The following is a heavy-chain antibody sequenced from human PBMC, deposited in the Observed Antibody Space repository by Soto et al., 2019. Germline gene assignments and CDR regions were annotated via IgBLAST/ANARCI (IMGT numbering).Heavy chain of an antibody. CDR1: GYTFTSYA. V-gene: IGHV1-3*01. Sequence: ASVKVSCKASGYTFTSYAMHWVRQAPGQRLEWMGWINAGNGNTKYSQKFQGRVTITRDTSASTAYMELSSLRSEDTAVYYCASSGLRSTFFDYWGKGTLVTVSS. D-gene: IGHD4-17*01. CDR2: INAGNGNT. J-gene: IGHJ4*02. CDR3: ASSGLRSTFFDY.